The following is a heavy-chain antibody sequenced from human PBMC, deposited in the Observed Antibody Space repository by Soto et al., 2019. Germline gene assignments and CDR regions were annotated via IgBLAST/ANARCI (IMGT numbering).Heavy chain of an antibody. V-gene: IGHV3-23*01. CDR3: VKLRLELLYLDS. CDR1: GFTFNRYG. D-gene: IGHD1-7*01. CDR2: ISASGDNT. J-gene: IGHJ4*02. Sequence: PGGSLRLSCAAYGFTFNRYGISWGRQAPGKGLEWVSAISASGDNTYYADSVKGRFTISRDSSNNTLYLQMNSLRADDTALYYCVKLRLELLYLDSWGLGALVSVSS.